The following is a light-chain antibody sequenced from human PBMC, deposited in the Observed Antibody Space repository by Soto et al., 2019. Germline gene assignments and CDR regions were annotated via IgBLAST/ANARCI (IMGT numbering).Light chain of an antibody. V-gene: IGLV2-8*01. CDR1: SSDVGGYNY. CDR3: CSYAGSYTFV. CDR2: DVN. J-gene: IGLJ2*01. Sequence: QSALTQPPSASGSPGQSVTISCTGTSSDVGGYNYVSWYRQHPGKAPQLIIYDVNKRPSGVPDRFSGSKSGNTASLTVSGLQAEDEADYYCCSYAGSYTFVFGGGTKLTVL.